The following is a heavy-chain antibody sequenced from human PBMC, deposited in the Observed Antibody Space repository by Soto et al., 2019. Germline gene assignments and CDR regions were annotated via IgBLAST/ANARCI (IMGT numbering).Heavy chain of an antibody. V-gene: IGHV4-31*03. J-gene: IGHJ1*01. Sequence: SETLSLTCTVSGGSISSGGYYWGWIRQHPGKGLEWIGYIYYSGSTYYNPSLKSRVTISVDTSKNQFSLKLSSVTAADTAVYYCARAPPSIVAPAGYFQHWGQGTLVTVSS. CDR2: IYYSGST. D-gene: IGHD5-12*01. CDR3: ARAPPSIVAPAGYFQH. CDR1: GGSISSGGYY.